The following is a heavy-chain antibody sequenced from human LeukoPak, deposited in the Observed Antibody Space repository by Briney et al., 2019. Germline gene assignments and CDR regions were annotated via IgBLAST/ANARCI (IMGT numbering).Heavy chain of an antibody. CDR3: ARDRVPYYYGSGSYYFGDY. CDR2: INPSGGST. J-gene: IGHJ4*02. Sequence: ASVKVSCKASGYSFTSYYMHWVRQAPGQGLEWMGIINPSGGSTSYAQKFQGRVTMTRDMSTSTAYMELSSLRSEDTAVYYCARDRVPYYYGSGSYYFGDYWGQRTLVTVSS. CDR1: GYSFTSYY. V-gene: IGHV1-46*01. D-gene: IGHD3-10*01.